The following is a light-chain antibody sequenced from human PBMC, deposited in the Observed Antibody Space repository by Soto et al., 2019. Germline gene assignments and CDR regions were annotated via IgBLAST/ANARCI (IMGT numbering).Light chain of an antibody. V-gene: IGLV2-14*01. J-gene: IGLJ1*01. Sequence: QSALTQPASVSGSPGQSITISCTGTSSDVGGYNYVSWYQQHPGKAPKLMIYDVNNRPSGVSNRFSGSKSGNTASLTISGLQAEDEADYYCGSYRGSRTPYVFGTGTKVTVL. CDR3: GSYRGSRTPYV. CDR2: DVN. CDR1: SSDVGGYNY.